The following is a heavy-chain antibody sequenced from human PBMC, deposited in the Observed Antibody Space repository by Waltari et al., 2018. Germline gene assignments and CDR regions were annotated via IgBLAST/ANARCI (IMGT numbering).Heavy chain of an antibody. D-gene: IGHD6-19*01. CDR1: GFTFNYYA. V-gene: IGHV3-23*01. CDR3: AKPSIGWYPDS. J-gene: IGHJ4*02. Sequence: EVHLLESGGGLVQPGGSLRLSCAASGFTFNYYAMIWVRQAPGKGLEWVSGISGSGGVTYYADSVKGRFAISRDNSKNTVYLQMNTLTAEDTVIYYCAKPSIGWYPDSWGQGTLVTVSS. CDR2: ISGSGGVT.